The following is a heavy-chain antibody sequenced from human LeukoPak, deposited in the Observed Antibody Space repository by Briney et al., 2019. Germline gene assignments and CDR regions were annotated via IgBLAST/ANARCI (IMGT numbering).Heavy chain of an antibody. D-gene: IGHD6-19*01. V-gene: IGHV4-59*12. CDR2: IYYSGRT. Sequence: PSETLSLTCSVSGGSISSYYWSWIRQPPGKGLEWIGYIYYSGRTNYNPSLKSRVTISVDTSKNQFSLTLSSVTAADTAVYYCARSIRGYSSGWYYFDYWGQGTLITVSS. J-gene: IGHJ4*02. CDR1: GGSISSYY. CDR3: ARSIRGYSSGWYYFDY.